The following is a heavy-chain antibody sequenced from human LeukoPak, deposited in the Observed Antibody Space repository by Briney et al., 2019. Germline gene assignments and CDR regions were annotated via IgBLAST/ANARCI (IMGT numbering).Heavy chain of an antibody. CDR1: GGSISSYY. V-gene: IGHV4-59*01. CDR2: IYYSGST. D-gene: IGHD2-2*01. Sequence: PSETLSLTCTVSGGSISSYYWSWIRQPPGKGLEWIGYIYYSGSTNYNPSLKSRVTISVDTSKNQFSLKLSSVTAADTAVYYCARARCSSTSCMYYFDYWGQGTLVTVSS. J-gene: IGHJ4*02. CDR3: ARARCSSTSCMYYFDY.